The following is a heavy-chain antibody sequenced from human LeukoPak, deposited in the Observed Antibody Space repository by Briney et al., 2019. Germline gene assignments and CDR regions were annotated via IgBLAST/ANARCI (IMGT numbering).Heavy chain of an antibody. CDR3: ARVGPSSASVTPAYGMDV. V-gene: IGHV3-20*04. CDR2: INWNGGST. D-gene: IGHD6-6*01. CDR1: GFTFDDYG. Sequence: PGGSLSPYCAASGFTFDDYGMSWVRQAPGKGLEWVSGINWNGGSTGYADSVKGRFTISRDNAKNSLYLQMNSLRAEDTALYYCARVGPSSASVTPAYGMDVWGQGTTVTVSS. J-gene: IGHJ6*02.